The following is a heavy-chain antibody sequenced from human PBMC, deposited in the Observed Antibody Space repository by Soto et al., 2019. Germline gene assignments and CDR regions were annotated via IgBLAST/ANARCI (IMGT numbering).Heavy chain of an antibody. CDR3: TRTISALPGDDY. CDR2: IKQDGSER. CDR1: GFTFNRYW. D-gene: IGHD6-6*01. V-gene: IGHV3-7*01. Sequence: GGSLRLACAASGFTFNRYWMGWVRQSPGKGPEWLANIKQDGSERYYWDSVKGRFTISRDNVKNSVYLQMNSLRAEDTAVYYCTRTISALPGDDYWGQGTLVTVSS. J-gene: IGHJ4*02.